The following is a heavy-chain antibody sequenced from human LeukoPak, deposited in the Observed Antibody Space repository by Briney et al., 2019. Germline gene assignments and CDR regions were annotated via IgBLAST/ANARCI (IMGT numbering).Heavy chain of an antibody. CDR3: AKANRGYSSSWYDY. J-gene: IGHJ4*02. D-gene: IGHD6-13*01. Sequence: GGSLRLSCAASGFTFSSYAMSWVRQAPGKGLEWVSAISGSGGSTYYADSVKGRFTISRDNSKNTLYLQMNSLRAEDTAVYYCAKANRGYSSSWYDYWGQGTLVTVSS. V-gene: IGHV3-23*01. CDR1: GFTFSSYA. CDR2: ISGSGGST.